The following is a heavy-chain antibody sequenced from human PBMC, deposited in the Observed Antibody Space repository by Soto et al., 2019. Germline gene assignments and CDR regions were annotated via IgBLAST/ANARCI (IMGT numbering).Heavy chain of an antibody. CDR1: GYTFTGYY. V-gene: IGHV1-2*02. D-gene: IGHD2-15*01. J-gene: IGHJ6*02. Sequence: ASVKVSCKASGYTFTGYYMHWVRQAPGQGLEWMGWINPNSGGTNYAQKFQGRVTMTRDTSISTAYMELSRLRSDDTAVFYCARDPTQPVAVLGYYGMDVWVQGSTVIVSS. CDR3: ARDPTQPVAVLGYYGMDV. CDR2: INPNSGGT.